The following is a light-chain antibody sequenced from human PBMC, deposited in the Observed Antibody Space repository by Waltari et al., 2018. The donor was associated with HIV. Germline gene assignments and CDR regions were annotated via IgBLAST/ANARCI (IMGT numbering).Light chain of an antibody. CDR1: SSDL. V-gene: IGLV2-23*02. CDR3: CSYVGSGTWV. J-gene: IGLJ3*02. CDR2: EVS. Sequence: QSALTQPASVSESPGQATTVSCPGTSSDLVSSYQQHPDKAPKVMILEVSKRPTGVSNRFSGSKSGNTASLTISGLQAEDEADYYCCSYVGSGTWVFGGGTKLTVL.